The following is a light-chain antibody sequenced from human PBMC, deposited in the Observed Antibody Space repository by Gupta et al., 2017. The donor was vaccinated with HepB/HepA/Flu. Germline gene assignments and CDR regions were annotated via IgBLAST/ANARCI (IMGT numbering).Light chain of an antibody. CDR3: QQYSDWPLLT. J-gene: IGKJ4*01. Sequence: EIVMTQSPATLSVSPGERVTLACRASQSIDTTLVWYQQKPGQGPRVIIYGASTRATGVPARFSGSGSGTEFTLTISSLKSEDVAVYYCQQYSDWPLLTFGGGTKVEIK. V-gene: IGKV3-15*01. CDR2: GAS. CDR1: QSIDTT.